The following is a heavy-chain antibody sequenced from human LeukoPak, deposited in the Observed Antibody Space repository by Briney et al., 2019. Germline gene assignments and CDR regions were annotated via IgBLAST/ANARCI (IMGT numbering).Heavy chain of an antibody. CDR3: ARAIGVVDCGTQTCYPYHFDK. CDR2: LSNTENS. D-gene: IGHD2-21*01. V-gene: IGHV3-66*01. CDR1: GFTFSTYR. Sequence: PGGSLRLSRAASGFTFSTYRMNWVRQAPGKGLEWVSLLSNTENSFYADSVKGRFTLSRDISNNTLYLHMHSLRGEDTAVYFCARAIGVVDCGTQTCYPYHFDKWGRGTLVTVSS. J-gene: IGHJ4*02.